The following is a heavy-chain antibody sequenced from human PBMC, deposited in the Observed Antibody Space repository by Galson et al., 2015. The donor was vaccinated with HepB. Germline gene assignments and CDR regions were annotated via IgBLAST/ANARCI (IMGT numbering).Heavy chain of an antibody. CDR3: ARANYDFWSGDYYYYMDV. CDR1: GYTFTRYA. V-gene: IGHV1-3*01. Sequence: SVKVSCKASGYTFTRYAMHWVRQAPGQRLEWMGWINAGNGKTKYSQKFQGRVTITRDTSASTAYMELRSLRSEDTAVYYCARANYDFWSGDYYYYMDVWGKGTTVTVSS. CDR2: INAGNGKT. D-gene: IGHD3-3*01. J-gene: IGHJ6*03.